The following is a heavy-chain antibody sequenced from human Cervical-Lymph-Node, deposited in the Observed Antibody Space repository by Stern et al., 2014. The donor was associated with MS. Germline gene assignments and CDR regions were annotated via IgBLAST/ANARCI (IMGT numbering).Heavy chain of an antibody. D-gene: IGHD1-7*01. J-gene: IGHJ4*02. Sequence: VQLVESGGGLIQPGGSLRLSCAASGFTVSSHDMSWVRQAPGKGLEWVSIIYSDESTYYADSVKGRFTITRDNSKHTLFLQVNSLRADDTAVYYCATGGTWNSYYFDQWGQGTLVTVSS. CDR3: ATGGTWNSYYFDQ. V-gene: IGHV3-53*01. CDR1: GFTVSSHD. CDR2: IYSDEST.